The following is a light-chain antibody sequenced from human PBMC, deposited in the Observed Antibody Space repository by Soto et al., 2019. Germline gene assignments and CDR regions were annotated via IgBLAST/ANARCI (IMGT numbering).Light chain of an antibody. CDR3: GTWDSSLSALDV. V-gene: IGLV1-51*01. Sequence: QSVLTQPPSVSAAPGQTVTISCSGSSSNIGNNYVSWYQQLPGTAPKLLIYDNNKRPSGIPDRFSGSKSGTSATLGITGLQTGDEADYYCGTWDSSLSALDVFGTGPKLTVL. CDR1: SSNIGNNY. J-gene: IGLJ1*01. CDR2: DNN.